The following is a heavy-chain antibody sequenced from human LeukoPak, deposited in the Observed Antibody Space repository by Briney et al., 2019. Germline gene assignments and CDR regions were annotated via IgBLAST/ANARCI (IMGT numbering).Heavy chain of an antibody. CDR2: ISPSAHST. CDR1: GFTVSSYS. D-gene: IGHD2-2*01. V-gene: IGHV3-23*01. J-gene: IGHJ4*02. Sequence: GGSLRLSCAASGFTVSSYSMNWVRQAPGKGPEYVSAISPSAHSTHYVDSVKGRFTISRDNSKSTLHLQMNSLRAEDTAVYYCAKDRGYCSSTSCYNSYYFDYWGQGTLVTVSS. CDR3: AKDRGYCSSTSCYNSYYFDY.